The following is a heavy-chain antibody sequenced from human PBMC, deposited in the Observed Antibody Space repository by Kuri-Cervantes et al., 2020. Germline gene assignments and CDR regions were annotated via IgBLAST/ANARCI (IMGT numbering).Heavy chain of an antibody. Sequence: SETLSLTCNVSGGHITSADHYWNWIRQPPGKGLEWIGYIYYTGRAWYNPSLKSRVSMSVDTSQNRFSLQLNSVTPEDTAVYYCAQARYSSSWHYYYYYMDVWGKGTTVTVSS. J-gene: IGHJ6*03. CDR1: GGHITSADHY. D-gene: IGHD6-13*01. V-gene: IGHV4-30-4*08. CDR2: IYYTGRA. CDR3: AQARYSSSWHYYYYYMDV.